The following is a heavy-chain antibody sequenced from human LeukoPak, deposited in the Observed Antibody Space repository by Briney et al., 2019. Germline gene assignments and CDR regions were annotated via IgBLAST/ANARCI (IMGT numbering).Heavy chain of an antibody. V-gene: IGHV3-7*01. J-gene: IGHJ4*02. Sequence: GGSLRLSCAASGFTFSRHWMNWVRQAPGKGREWVANIKQDGSEKYYVDSVKGRFTISRDNAKNSLYLQMNSLRAEDTAVYYCARDRGIRDYFDYWGQGTLVTVSS. CDR1: GFTFSRHW. CDR3: ARDRGIRDYFDY. D-gene: IGHD3-3*02. CDR2: IKQDGSEK.